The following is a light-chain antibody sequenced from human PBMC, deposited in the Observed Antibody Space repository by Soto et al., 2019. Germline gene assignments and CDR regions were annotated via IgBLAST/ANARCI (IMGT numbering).Light chain of an antibody. Sequence: EIVLTQSPGTLSLSPGESATLSCRASQSVSSSYLAWYQQKPGQAPRLLIYGASSRATGIPDRFSGSGSRTDFPLTISRMEPDDVAGYYCQQYGTSPELTLGGGTKVEI. CDR1: QSVSSSY. V-gene: IGKV3-20*01. J-gene: IGKJ4*01. CDR2: GAS. CDR3: QQYGTSPELT.